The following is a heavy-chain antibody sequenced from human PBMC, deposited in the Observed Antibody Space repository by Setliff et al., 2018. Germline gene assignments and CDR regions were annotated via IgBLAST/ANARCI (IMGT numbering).Heavy chain of an antibody. CDR3: TTNYWGNDAFDI. D-gene: IGHD7-27*01. Sequence: GGSLRLSCAASGFTFSSYAMSWVRQAPGKGLEWVSAISGSGGSTYYADPVKGRFTISRDNSKNTLYLQMNSLRAEDTAVYYCTTNYWGNDAFDIWGQGTMVTVSS. J-gene: IGHJ3*02. V-gene: IGHV3-23*01. CDR2: ISGSGGST. CDR1: GFTFSSYA.